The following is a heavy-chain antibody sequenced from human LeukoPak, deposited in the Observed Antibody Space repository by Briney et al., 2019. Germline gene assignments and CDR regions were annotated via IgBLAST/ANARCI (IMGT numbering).Heavy chain of an antibody. CDR2: IYYSGST. CDR1: GGSISSYY. D-gene: IGHD3-10*01. Sequence: SETLSLTCTVSGGSISSYYWSWIRQPPGKGLEWIGYIYYSGSTNYNPSLKSRVTISVDTSKNQISLKLSSVTAADTAVYYCARGSKYGSGSYYNPPFDYWGQGTLVTVSS. CDR3: ARGSKYGSGSYYNPPFDY. V-gene: IGHV4-59*01. J-gene: IGHJ4*02.